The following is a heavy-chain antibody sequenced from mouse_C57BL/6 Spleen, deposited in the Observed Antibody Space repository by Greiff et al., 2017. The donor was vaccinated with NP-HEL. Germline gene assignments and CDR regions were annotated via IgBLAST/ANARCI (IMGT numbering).Heavy chain of an antibody. CDR3: ALITTVVARDY. Sequence: VQLQQPGAELVKPGASVKLSCKASGYTFTSYWMHWVKQRPGQGLAWIGMIHPNSGSTNYNEKFKSKATLTVDKSSSTAYMQLSSLTSEDSAVYYCALITTVVARDYWGQGTTLTVSS. J-gene: IGHJ2*01. CDR1: GYTFTSYW. CDR2: IHPNSGST. D-gene: IGHD1-1*01. V-gene: IGHV1-64*01.